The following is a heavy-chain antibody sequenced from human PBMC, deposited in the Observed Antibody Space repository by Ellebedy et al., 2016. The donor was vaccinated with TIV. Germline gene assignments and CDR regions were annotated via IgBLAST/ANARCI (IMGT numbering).Heavy chain of an antibody. CDR2: MSYSGTT. Sequence: SETLSLXCSVSSGSVSSPSYYWSWIRQSPGRGLEWIGYMSYSGTTNYNPSLNSRVTISIDTSKNQFSLQLTSVTAADTAVYYCASLYEVVTGVVHWGQGSLVTVSS. V-gene: IGHV4-61*01. J-gene: IGHJ5*02. D-gene: IGHD2-21*02. CDR3: ASLYEVVTGVVH. CDR1: SGSVSSPSYY.